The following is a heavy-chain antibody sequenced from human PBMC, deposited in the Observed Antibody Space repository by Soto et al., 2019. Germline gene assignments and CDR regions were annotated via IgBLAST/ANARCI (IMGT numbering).Heavy chain of an antibody. CDR1: GGSISSGGYS. Sequence: QLQLQESGSGLVKPSQTLSLTCAVSGGSISSGGYSWSWIRQPPGKGLEWIGYFYHRGSTYYNPSLKSRVTISVDRSKNQFSLKLSSVTAADTAVYYCARAKVLYDSSGLRVFFDYWGQGTLVTVSS. D-gene: IGHD3-22*01. V-gene: IGHV4-30-2*01. J-gene: IGHJ4*02. CDR2: FYHRGST. CDR3: ARAKVLYDSSGLRVFFDY.